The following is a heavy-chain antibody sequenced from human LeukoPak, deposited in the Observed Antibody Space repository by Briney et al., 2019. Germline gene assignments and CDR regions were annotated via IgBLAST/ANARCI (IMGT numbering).Heavy chain of an antibody. D-gene: IGHD3-10*01. CDR2: ISGSGGST. Sequence: PGGSLRLSCAASGFTFSSYAMSWVRQVPGKGLEWVSAISGSGGSTYYADSVKGRFTISRDNSKNTLYLQMNSPRAEDTAVYYCARVSWYGSGNSINFDCWGQGALVSVSS. J-gene: IGHJ4*02. CDR1: GFTFSSYA. V-gene: IGHV3-23*01. CDR3: ARVSWYGSGNSINFDC.